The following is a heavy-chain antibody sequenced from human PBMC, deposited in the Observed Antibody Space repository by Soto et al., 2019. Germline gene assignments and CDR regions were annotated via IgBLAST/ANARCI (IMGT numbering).Heavy chain of an antibody. CDR1: GDSFSSGSYY. V-gene: IGHV4-39*01. CDR2: IYYSGRT. J-gene: IGHJ4*03. CDR3: ARIQGGASDH. D-gene: IGHD2-21*01. Sequence: LTCTVSGDSFSSGSYYWGWIRQPPGKGLEWIVNIYYSGRTYYNPSLNSRVTISVDTSKNQFSLKLSSVTAADTAVYYCARIQGGASDHWGQESLVNVSS.